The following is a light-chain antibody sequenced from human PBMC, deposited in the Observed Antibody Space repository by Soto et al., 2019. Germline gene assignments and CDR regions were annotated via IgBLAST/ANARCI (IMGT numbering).Light chain of an antibody. CDR3: QQSYSTPLYT. V-gene: IGKV1-39*01. CDR1: QSISSY. Sequence: DIQMTQSPSSLSASVGDRVTITCRASQSISSYLNWYQHKPGKAPKLLIYAASSLQSGVPSRFSGSGSGTDFTLTISSLQPEDFATNYCQQSYSTPLYTFGQGTKLEIK. J-gene: IGKJ2*01. CDR2: AAS.